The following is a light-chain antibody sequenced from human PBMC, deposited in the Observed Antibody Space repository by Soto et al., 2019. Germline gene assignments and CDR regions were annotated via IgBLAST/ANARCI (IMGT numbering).Light chain of an antibody. CDR2: DAS. V-gene: IGKV3D-20*02. Sequence: EIVLTHSPGTLALSPGERATLSCSASQSVSSNYLAWYQQKPGQAPRLLIYDASNRATGIPARFSGSGSGTDFTLTISSLEPEDFAVYYCQQRSNWPEITFGQGTRLEI. CDR1: QSVSSNY. J-gene: IGKJ5*01. CDR3: QQRSNWPEIT.